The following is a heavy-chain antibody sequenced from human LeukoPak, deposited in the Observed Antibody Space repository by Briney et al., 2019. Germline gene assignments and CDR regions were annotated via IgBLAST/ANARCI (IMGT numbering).Heavy chain of an antibody. V-gene: IGHV3-23*01. J-gene: IGHJ4*02. Sequence: GGSLRLSCAASGVIFNKNAMEWVRRAREGGGGWGSGVLGCGGATYYADSVKGRFTISRDNSMNTVYLQMTSLTAEDTALYYCARERGSTNSYPFPIDYWGQGTLVTVSS. D-gene: IGHD6-13*01. CDR1: GVIFNKNA. CDR2: VLGCGGAT. CDR3: ARERGSTNSYPFPIDY.